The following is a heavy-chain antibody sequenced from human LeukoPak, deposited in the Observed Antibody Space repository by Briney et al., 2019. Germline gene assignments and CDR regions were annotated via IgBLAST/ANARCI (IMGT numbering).Heavy chain of an antibody. CDR2: IIPILGIA. J-gene: IGHJ4*02. Sequence: ASVKVSCKASGGTFSSYAISWVRQAPGQGLEWMRRIIPILGIANYAQKFQGRVTITADKSTSTAYMELSSLRSEDTAVYYCARECFIGCSYGSGIDYWGQGTLVTVSS. D-gene: IGHD3-10*01. CDR1: GGTFSSYA. CDR3: ARECFIGCSYGSGIDY. V-gene: IGHV1-69*04.